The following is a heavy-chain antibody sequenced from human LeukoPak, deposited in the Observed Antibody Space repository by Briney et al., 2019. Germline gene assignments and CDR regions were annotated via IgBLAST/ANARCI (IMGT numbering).Heavy chain of an antibody. CDR3: ARELRQELVKRVVGMDV. Sequence: VGSVKDSLKASGYTLTRYQMHEVRQAPGQGGEGVGWIHPNSCGTNYAQKFQGWVIMTRDTSISTASMETSRLRSSDTPGCYCARELRQELVKRVVGMDVSGQGTTVTVSS. CDR1: GYTLTRYQ. CDR2: IHPNSCGT. D-gene: IGHD6-13*01. V-gene: IGHV1-2*04. J-gene: IGHJ6*02.